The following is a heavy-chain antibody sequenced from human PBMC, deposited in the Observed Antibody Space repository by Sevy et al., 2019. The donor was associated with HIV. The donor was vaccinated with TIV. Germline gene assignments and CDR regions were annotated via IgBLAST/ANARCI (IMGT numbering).Heavy chain of an antibody. D-gene: IGHD2-2*01. V-gene: IGHV4-59*01. J-gene: IGHJ4*02. Sequence: SETLSLTCTVSGVSISPYYWTWVRQPPGKGLEWIGYIYYTGSPDHNSALKSRVTTSVDTSKNQFSLRLTSVTAADTAIYYCARGGTIQHQLDYFDSWGQGTLVTVSS. CDR3: ARGGTIQHQLDYFDS. CDR1: GVSISPYY. CDR2: IYYTGSP.